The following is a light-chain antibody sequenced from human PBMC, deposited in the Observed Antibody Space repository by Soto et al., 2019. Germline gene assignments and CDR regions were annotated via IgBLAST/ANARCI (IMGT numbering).Light chain of an antibody. CDR3: ATWDGSLPGEV. CDR1: SSNIGNNY. V-gene: IGLV1-51*01. J-gene: IGLJ2*01. CDR2: DNN. Sequence: QSVLTQSPSVSAAPGQKVTISCAGSSSNIGNNYVSWYQQLPGTAPKLLIYDNNKRPSGIPDRFSGSKSGTSGTLDITGPQTGDEADYYSATWDGSLPGEVFGGGTKLTVL.